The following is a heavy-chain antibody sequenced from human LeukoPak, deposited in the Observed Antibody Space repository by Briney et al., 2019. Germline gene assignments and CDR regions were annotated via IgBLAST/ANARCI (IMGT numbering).Heavy chain of an antibody. CDR1: GGSIYSHY. CDR3: ARSPGIWNEYGRLEY. Sequence: SETLSLTCAVSGGSIYSHYWGWIRQPPGKGLEWIGDIYYKGNTNYNPSLKSRVTISLDTSKNHLSLTLTSVVAADTAIYYCARSPGIWNEYGRLEYWGQGALVTVSS. D-gene: IGHD1-1*01. J-gene: IGHJ4*02. CDR2: IYYKGNT. V-gene: IGHV4-59*08.